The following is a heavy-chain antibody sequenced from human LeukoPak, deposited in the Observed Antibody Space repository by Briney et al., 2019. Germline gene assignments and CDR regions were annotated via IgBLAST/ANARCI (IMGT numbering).Heavy chain of an antibody. Sequence: GGSLRLSCAASGFTFSNAWMSWVRQAPGQGLEWVGRIKGKGDGGTTDYAAPVKGRFTISRDDSKNTLYLQMNSLKTEDTAMYYCTKDDPTNRSWGQGTLVTVSS. D-gene: IGHD2/OR15-2a*01. CDR1: GFTFSNAW. CDR2: IKGKGDGGTT. CDR3: TKDDPTNRS. J-gene: IGHJ4*02. V-gene: IGHV3-15*01.